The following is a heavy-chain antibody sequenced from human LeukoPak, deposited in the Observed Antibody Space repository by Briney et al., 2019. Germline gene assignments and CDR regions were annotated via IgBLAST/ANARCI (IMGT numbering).Heavy chain of an antibody. CDR2: IWLDGSNK. D-gene: IGHD3-10*01. V-gene: IGHV3-33*08. J-gene: IGHJ4*01. CDR3: ARDGNNYGSGTYSHLDY. Sequence: PGRSLRLSCAASGFTFSNHAMHWVRQAPGKGLEWVADIWLDGSNKYYGDSVKGRFTVSRDNSNNILYLQMNRLRAEDTAVYYCARDGNNYGSGTYSHLDYWGQGNLVTVSS. CDR1: GFTFSNHA.